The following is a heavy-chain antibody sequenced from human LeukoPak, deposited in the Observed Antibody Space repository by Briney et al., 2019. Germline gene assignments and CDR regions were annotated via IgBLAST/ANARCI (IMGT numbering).Heavy chain of an antibody. CDR2: IWYDGSNK. Sequence: GGSLRLSCAASGFTFSSYGMYWGRHAPGKGLEWGAVIWYDGSNKYYADSVKGRFTISRDNSKNTLYLQMNSLRAEDTAEYYCARGYGVDGYDTEEKFVYWGQGTLVTVSS. CDR3: ARGYGVDGYDTEEKFVY. CDR1: GFTFSSYG. J-gene: IGHJ4*02. V-gene: IGHV3-33*01. D-gene: IGHD5-12*01.